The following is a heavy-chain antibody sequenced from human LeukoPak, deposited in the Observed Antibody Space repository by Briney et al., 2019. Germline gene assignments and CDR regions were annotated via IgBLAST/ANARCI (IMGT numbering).Heavy chain of an antibody. D-gene: IGHD3-22*01. CDR3: ARDWTYYYDSSGAWELYYYYGMDV. CDR1: GFTFSSYE. V-gene: IGHV3-48*03. J-gene: IGHJ6*02. CDR2: ISSSGSTI. Sequence: GGSLRLSCAASGFTFSSYEMNWVRQAPGKGLEWVSYISSSGSTIYYADSVKGRFTISRDNAKNSLYLRMNSLRAEDTAVYYCARDWTYYYDSSGAWELYYYYGMDVWGQGTTVTVSS.